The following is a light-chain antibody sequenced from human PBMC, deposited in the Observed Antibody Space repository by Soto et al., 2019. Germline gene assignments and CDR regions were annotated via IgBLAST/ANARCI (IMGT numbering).Light chain of an antibody. J-gene: IGKJ1*01. V-gene: IGKV1-39*01. CDR2: AAS. CDR3: QQSYSNPRT. CDR1: QSISRY. Sequence: DIQMTQSPFSLSASVGDRVNISCRASQSISRYLNCYQQKPGKAPNLLIYAASTLESGVPSRFSGSGSGTDFTLTISSLQPEDFATYYCQQSYSNPRTFGQGTKVDIK.